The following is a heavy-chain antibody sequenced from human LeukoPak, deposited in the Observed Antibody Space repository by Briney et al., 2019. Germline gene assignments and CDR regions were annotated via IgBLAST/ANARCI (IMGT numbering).Heavy chain of an antibody. CDR1: GYTFTSYG. D-gene: IGHD3-3*01. CDR2: ISAYNGNT. Sequence: ASVKVSCKASGYTFTSYGISWVRQAPGQGLEWMGWISAYNGNTNYAQKLQGRVTMTTDTSTSTAYMELRSLRSDDTAVYYCARDWRAPPDYDFWSGLYYYYYYYMDVWGKGTMVTVSS. J-gene: IGHJ6*03. V-gene: IGHV1-18*01. CDR3: ARDWRAPPDYDFWSGLYYYYYYYMDV.